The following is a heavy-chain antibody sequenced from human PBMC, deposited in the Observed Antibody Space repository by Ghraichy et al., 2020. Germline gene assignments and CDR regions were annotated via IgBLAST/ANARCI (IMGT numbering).Heavy chain of an antibody. CDR2: IHYRGAS. D-gene: IGHD1/OR15-1a*01. CDR3: ARATNPNFYSYYGLDV. V-gene: IGHV4-61*01. J-gene: IGHJ6*01. Sequence: AGSLRLSCTVAGGSVSSASYYWNWIRQPPGKALEWIGLIHYRGASYYNPSLQSRLTISVDTSKNQISLKLRSVTAADRAVYYCARATNPNFYSYYGLDVWGQGTTVTVSS. CDR1: GGSVSSASYY.